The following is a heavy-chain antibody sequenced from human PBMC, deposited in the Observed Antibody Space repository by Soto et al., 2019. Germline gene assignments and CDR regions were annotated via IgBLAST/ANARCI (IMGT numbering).Heavy chain of an antibody. J-gene: IGHJ5*02. D-gene: IGHD4-4*01. CDR1: GYSFTSYW. V-gene: IGHV5-51*01. CDR3: ARGRTTVTTVAPYTWFDP. CDR2: IYPGDSDT. Sequence: GESLKISCKGSGYSFTSYWIGWVRQMPGKGLEWMGIIYPGDSDTRYSPSFQGQVTISADKSISTAYLQWSSLKASDTAMYYCARGRTTVTTVAPYTWFDPWGQGTLVTVSS.